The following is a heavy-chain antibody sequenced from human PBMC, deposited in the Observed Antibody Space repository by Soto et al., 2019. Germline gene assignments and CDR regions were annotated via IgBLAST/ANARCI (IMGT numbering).Heavy chain of an antibody. CDR1: GYTLTEFS. CDR2: FDPEAGET. Sequence: QVQLVQSGAEVKRPGASVKVSCKVSGYTLTEFSIHWVRQAPVKGLEWMGRFDPEAGETIYAQRFQGRVTLTEDTSTYTAYMERRSMSSEDTAVYYCATGAGSYTLGFDYWGQGTLVTVSS. CDR3: ATGAGSYTLGFDY. J-gene: IGHJ4*02. D-gene: IGHD3-10*01. V-gene: IGHV1-24*01.